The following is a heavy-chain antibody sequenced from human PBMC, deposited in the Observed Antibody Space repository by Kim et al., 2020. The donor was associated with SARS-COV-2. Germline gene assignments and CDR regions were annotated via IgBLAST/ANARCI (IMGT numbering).Heavy chain of an antibody. CDR1: GGSISSGGYY. J-gene: IGHJ4*02. CDR3: ARGRKEMATTFDY. Sequence: SETLSLTCTVSGGSISSGGYYWSWIRQHPGKGLEWIGYIYYSGSTYYNPSLKSRVTISVDTSKNQFSLKLSSVTAADTAVYYCARGRKEMATTFDYWGQGTLVTVSS. CDR2: IYYSGST. V-gene: IGHV4-31*03. D-gene: IGHD1-1*01.